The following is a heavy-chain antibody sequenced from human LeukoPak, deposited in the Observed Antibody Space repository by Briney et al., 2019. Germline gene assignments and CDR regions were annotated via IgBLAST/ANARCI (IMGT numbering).Heavy chain of an antibody. Sequence: SETLSLTCTVSGGSISGHYWSWIRQPPAKGLEWVGYVYYSGETNYNPSLKSRVIISVDTSKNQFSLKLTSVTAADTAVYYCARLQGDSTAIFDYWGQGILVSVSS. CDR3: ARLQGDSTAIFDY. J-gene: IGHJ4*02. V-gene: IGHV4-59*11. CDR2: VYYSGET. D-gene: IGHD2-21*01. CDR1: GGSISGHY.